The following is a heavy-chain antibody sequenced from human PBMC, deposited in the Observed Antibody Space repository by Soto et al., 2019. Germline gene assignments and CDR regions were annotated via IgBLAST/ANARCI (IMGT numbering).Heavy chain of an antibody. Sequence: PSETLSLTCTVSGGSISSGGYYWSWIRQHPGKGLEWIGYIYYSGSTYYNPSLKSRVTISVDTSKNQFSLKLSSVTAADTAVYYCATSQDSYGGWFDPWGQGTLVTVSS. CDR3: ATSQDSYGGWFDP. CDR2: IYYSGST. J-gene: IGHJ5*02. D-gene: IGHD5-18*01. V-gene: IGHV4-31*03. CDR1: GGSISSGGYY.